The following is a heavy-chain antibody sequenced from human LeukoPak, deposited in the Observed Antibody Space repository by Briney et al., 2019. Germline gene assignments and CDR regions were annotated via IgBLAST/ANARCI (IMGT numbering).Heavy chain of an antibody. CDR1: GYTFTGYY. Sequence: ASVKVSCKASGYTFTGYYMHWVRQAPGQGLEWMGWINPNNGGTNYAQNFQDRVTMTRDTSINTAYMDLSRLRSDDTAVYYCARDQNYYDSSGYFGIDYWGQGTLVTVSS. CDR2: INPNNGGT. V-gene: IGHV1-2*02. J-gene: IGHJ4*02. CDR3: ARDQNYYDSSGYFGIDY. D-gene: IGHD3-22*01.